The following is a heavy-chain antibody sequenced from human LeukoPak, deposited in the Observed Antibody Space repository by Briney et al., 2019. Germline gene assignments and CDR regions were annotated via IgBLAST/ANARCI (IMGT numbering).Heavy chain of an antibody. D-gene: IGHD5-18*01. Sequence: SETLSLTCTVSGGSISSYYWSWIRQPAGKGLEWIGRIYTSGSTNYNPSLKSRVTMSVDTSKNQFSLKLSSVTAADTAVYYCARGPRGYSYGFLAFGWFDPWGQGTLVTVSS. CDR3: ARGPRGYSYGFLAFGWFDP. V-gene: IGHV4-4*07. J-gene: IGHJ5*02. CDR1: GGSISSYY. CDR2: IYTSGST.